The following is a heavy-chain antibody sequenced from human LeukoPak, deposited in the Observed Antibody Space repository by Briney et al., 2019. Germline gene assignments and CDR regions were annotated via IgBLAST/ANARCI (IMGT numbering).Heavy chain of an antibody. D-gene: IGHD3-22*01. CDR1: GGYISSSNYY. CDR3: ARHWTDSSGYYPFDY. Sequence: SETLSLTCTVSGGYISSSNYYWGWIRQPPGKGLEWIGSIYYSGSTYYNPPLKSRVTISVDTSKNQFSLKLSSVTAADTAVFYCARHWTDSSGYYPFDYWGQGTLVTVSS. J-gene: IGHJ4*02. CDR2: IYYSGST. V-gene: IGHV4-39*01.